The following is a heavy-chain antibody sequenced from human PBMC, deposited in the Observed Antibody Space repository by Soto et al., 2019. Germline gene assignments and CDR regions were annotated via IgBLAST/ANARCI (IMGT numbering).Heavy chain of an antibody. CDR1: GFMFDSYP. Sequence: GGSLRLSCVGSGFMFDSYPMNWVRQAPGKGLEWVSYINSGSDSIYYAESVKGRFTISRDNARNSLSLQMNCLSDEDTAVYYCAKSGDSAGWGIDFWGQGTLVTVSS. CDR3: AKSGDSAGWGIDF. CDR2: INSGSDSI. D-gene: IGHD6-19*01. J-gene: IGHJ4*02. V-gene: IGHV3-48*02.